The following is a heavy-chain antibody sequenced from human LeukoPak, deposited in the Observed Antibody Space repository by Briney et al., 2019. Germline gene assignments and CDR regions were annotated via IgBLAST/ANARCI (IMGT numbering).Heavy chain of an antibody. CDR3: ARDGYGDYYYGMDV. CDR1: GYTFTSYA. D-gene: IGHD4-17*01. J-gene: IGHJ6*02. V-gene: IGHV1-3*01. CDR2: INAGNGNT. Sequence: GASVKVSCRASGYTFTSYAMHWVRQAPGQRLEWMGWINAGNGNTKYSQKFQGRVTITRDTSASTAYMELSSLRSEDTAVYYCARDGYGDYYYGMDVWGQGTTVTVSS.